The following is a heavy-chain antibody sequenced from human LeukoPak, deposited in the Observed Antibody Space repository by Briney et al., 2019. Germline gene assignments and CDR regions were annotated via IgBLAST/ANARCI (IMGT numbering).Heavy chain of an antibody. V-gene: IGHV4-59*08. CDR2: IDYRGTT. Sequence: PSETLSLTCTVSGVSISSYYWSWVRQPPGKELYWVGYIDYRGTTHYNPSLKSRVTISVDTSKNQFSLKLSSVTAADTAVYFCARHGGSYSFDYWGQGTLVTVSS. D-gene: IGHD1-26*01. CDR1: GVSISSYY. CDR3: ARHGGSYSFDY. J-gene: IGHJ4*02.